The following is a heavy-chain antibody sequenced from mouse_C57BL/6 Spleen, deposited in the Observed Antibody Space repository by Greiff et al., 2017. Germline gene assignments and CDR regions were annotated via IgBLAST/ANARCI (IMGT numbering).Heavy chain of an antibody. CDR1: GYTFTSYW. CDR2: IDPSDSYT. V-gene: IGHV1-59*01. CDR3: ARSGYYDGSRYYFDY. D-gene: IGHD1-1*01. J-gene: IGHJ2*01. Sequence: QVQLQQPGAELVRPGTSVKLSCKASGYTFTSYWMHWVKQRPGQGLEWIGVIDPSDSYTNYNQKFKGKATLTVDTSSSTAYMQLSSLTSEDSAVYYCARSGYYDGSRYYFDYWGQGTTLTVSS.